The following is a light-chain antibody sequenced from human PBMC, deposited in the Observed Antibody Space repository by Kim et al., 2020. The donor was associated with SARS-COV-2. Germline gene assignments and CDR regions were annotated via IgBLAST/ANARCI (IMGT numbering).Light chain of an antibody. CDR3: QHYYSIPLA. CDR2: WAS. V-gene: IGKV4-1*01. Sequence: DIVMTQSPDSLAVSLGERATINCKSSQSVFYSSNSKNYLAWYQQKPGQPPRLLIYWASTRESGVPDRFSGSGSGTDFTLTISSLQAEDVAVYYCQHYYSIPLAFGPGTKVDIK. CDR1: QSVFYSSNSKNY. J-gene: IGKJ3*01.